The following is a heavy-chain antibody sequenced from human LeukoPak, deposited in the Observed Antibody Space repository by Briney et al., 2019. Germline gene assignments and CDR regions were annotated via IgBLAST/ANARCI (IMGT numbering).Heavy chain of an antibody. V-gene: IGHV3-74*01. CDR2: INSDGSST. D-gene: IGHD6-13*01. CDR3: ARDRKPHSSSWHYYFDY. Sequence: PGGSLRLSCAASGFTSSSYWMHWVRQAPGKGLVWVSRINSDGSSTSYADSVKGRFTISRDNAKNTLYLQMNSLRAEDTAVYYCARDRKPHSSSWHYYFDYWGQGTLVTVSS. CDR1: GFTSSSYW. J-gene: IGHJ4*02.